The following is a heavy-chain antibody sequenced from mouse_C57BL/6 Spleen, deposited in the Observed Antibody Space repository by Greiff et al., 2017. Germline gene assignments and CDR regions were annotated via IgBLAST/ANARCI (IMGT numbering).Heavy chain of an antibody. CDR3: TRSNYGSSYVGWYFDV. Sequence: EVQLQQSGTVLARPGASVKMSCKTSGYTFTSYWMHWVKQRPGQGLEWIGAIYPGNSDTSYNQKFKGKAKLTAVTSASTAYMELSSLTNEDSAVYYCTRSNYGSSYVGWYFDVWGTGTTGTVSS. D-gene: IGHD1-1*01. V-gene: IGHV1-5*01. J-gene: IGHJ1*03. CDR1: GYTFTSYW. CDR2: IYPGNSDT.